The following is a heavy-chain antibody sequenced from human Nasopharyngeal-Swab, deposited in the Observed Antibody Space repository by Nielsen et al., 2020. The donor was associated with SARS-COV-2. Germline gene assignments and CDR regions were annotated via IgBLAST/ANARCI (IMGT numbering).Heavy chain of an antibody. J-gene: IGHJ6*03. Sequence: GGSLRLSCAASGFTFSSYEMNWVRQAPGKGLEWVSSISSSSSYIYYADSVKGRFTISRDNAKNSLYLQMNSLRAEDTAVYYCARAAAGTGYYYYMDVWGKGTTVTVSS. V-gene: IGHV3-21*01. D-gene: IGHD6-13*01. CDR3: ARAAAGTGYYYYMDV. CDR1: GFTFSSYE. CDR2: ISSSSSYI.